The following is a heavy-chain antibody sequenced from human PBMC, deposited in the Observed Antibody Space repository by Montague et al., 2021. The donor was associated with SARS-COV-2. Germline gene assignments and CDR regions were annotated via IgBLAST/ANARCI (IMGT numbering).Heavy chain of an antibody. Sequence: SETLSLTCTVSGGSISSSSYYWGWIRQPPGKGLEWIGSIYYSGSTYYNPSLKSRVTISVDTSKNQFSLKLSPVTAAATAVYYCARFPTSYYYDSKAAPATPDAFDIWGQGTMVTVSS. CDR1: GGSISSSSYY. D-gene: IGHD3-22*01. V-gene: IGHV4-39*01. CDR3: ARFPTSYYYDSKAAPATPDAFDI. J-gene: IGHJ3*02. CDR2: IYYSGST.